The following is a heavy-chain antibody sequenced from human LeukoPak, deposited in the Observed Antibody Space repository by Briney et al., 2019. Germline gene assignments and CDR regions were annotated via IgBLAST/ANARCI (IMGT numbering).Heavy chain of an antibody. CDR3: ARDGGIVVVPAAPDY. CDR2: ISSSSSNI. Sequence: GGPLRLSCAASGFTVSSSSMNWVRLGPGKGLEWVSSISSSSSNIYYADSVKGRFTISRDNAKNSLYLQMNSLRAEDTAVYYCARDGGIVVVPAAPDYWGQGTLVTVSS. V-gene: IGHV3-21*01. D-gene: IGHD2-2*01. J-gene: IGHJ4*02. CDR1: GFTVSSSS.